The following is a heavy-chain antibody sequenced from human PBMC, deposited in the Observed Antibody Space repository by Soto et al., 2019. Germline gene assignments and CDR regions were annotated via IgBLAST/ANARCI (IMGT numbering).Heavy chain of an antibody. CDR1: GYTFTSYG. Sequence: GASVKVSCKASGYTFTSYGISWVRQAPGQGLEWMGWISAYNGNTNYAQKLQGRVTMTTDTSTSTAYMELRSLRSDDTAVYYCARDFKPHCGGDCDVDYWGQGTLVTVS. CDR2: ISAYNGNT. D-gene: IGHD2-21*01. J-gene: IGHJ4*02. V-gene: IGHV1-18*01. CDR3: ARDFKPHCGGDCDVDY.